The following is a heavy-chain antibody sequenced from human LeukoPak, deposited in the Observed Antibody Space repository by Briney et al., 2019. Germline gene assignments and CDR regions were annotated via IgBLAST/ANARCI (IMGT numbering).Heavy chain of an antibody. CDR3: ARDIAPAGLFFDY. CDR1: GFTLSSYW. CDR2: IKYDGSEK. V-gene: IGHV3-7*01. J-gene: IGHJ4*02. Sequence: GGSLRPSCAASGFTLSSYWMSRVRQAPGKGLEWVANIKYDGSEKDYVDSVKGRFTISRDNAKNSLYLQMNSLRAEDTAVYYCARDIAPAGLFFDYWGQGTLVTVSS. D-gene: IGHD6-13*01.